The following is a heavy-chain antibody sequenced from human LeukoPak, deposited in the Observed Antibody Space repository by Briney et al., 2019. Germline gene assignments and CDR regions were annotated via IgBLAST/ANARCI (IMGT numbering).Heavy chain of an antibody. J-gene: IGHJ2*01. CDR1: GASVSSYY. D-gene: IGHD4-23*01. CDR2: IYTSGST. CDR3: VRLSVVSPHRYFDL. Sequence: SETLSLTCTVSGASVSSYYWIWIRQPAGKGLEWIGRIYTSGSTNYNPSLKSRVTISVDTSKNQFSLKLSSVTAADTAVYYCVRLSVVSPHRYFDLWGRGTLVSVSS. V-gene: IGHV4-4*07.